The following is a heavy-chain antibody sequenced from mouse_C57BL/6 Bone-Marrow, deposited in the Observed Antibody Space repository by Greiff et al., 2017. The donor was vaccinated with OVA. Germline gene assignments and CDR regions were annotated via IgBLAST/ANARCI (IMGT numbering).Heavy chain of an antibody. CDR2: INPNYGTT. CDR1: GYSFTDYN. D-gene: IGHD1-1*01. Sequence: VQLKESGPELVKPGASVKISCKASGYSFTDYNMNWVKQSNGKSLEWIGVINPNYGTTSYNQKFKGKATLTVDQSSSTAYMQLNSLTSEDSAVYYCARPAIFITPDGAMDYWGQGTSVTVSS. V-gene: IGHV1-39*01. CDR3: ARPAIFITPDGAMDY. J-gene: IGHJ4*01.